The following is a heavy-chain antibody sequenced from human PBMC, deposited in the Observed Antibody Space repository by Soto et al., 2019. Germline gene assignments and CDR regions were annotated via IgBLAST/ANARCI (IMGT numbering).Heavy chain of an antibody. D-gene: IGHD4-17*01. Sequence: GASLKITCNGSGYGFTSDWIGWGRQGPGKGPGWVGLIYPGDSGNRYKPSFQGQITIPTDKSNTTTYLALRSLKTSDPAMSYCAGMKYGDTGHALDVWGQGTTVTVSS. CDR2: IYPGDSGN. CDR3: AGMKYGDTGHALDV. V-gene: IGHV5-51*01. J-gene: IGHJ6*02. CDR1: GYGFTSDW.